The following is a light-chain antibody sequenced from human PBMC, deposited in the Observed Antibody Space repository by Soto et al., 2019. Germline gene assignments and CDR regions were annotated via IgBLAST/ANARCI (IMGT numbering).Light chain of an antibody. Sequence: DIQMTQSPSTLSASVGDRVTITCRASQSISSWLAWYQQKPGKAPKLLIYDASSLESGVPSRFSGSGSGTEFTLTISSLQPDDFATYYCQQYNSYGTFGQGTMVEIK. V-gene: IGKV1-5*01. CDR3: QQYNSYGT. CDR1: QSISSW. CDR2: DAS. J-gene: IGKJ1*01.